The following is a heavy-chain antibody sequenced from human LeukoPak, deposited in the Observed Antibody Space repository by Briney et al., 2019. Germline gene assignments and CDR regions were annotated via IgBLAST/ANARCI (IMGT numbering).Heavy chain of an antibody. D-gene: IGHD3-10*01. J-gene: IGHJ5*02. V-gene: IGHV3-11*01. CDR1: GFTFSDYY. CDR3: AREYGSGSYHP. Sequence: GGSLRLSCAASGFTFSDYYMSCIRQARGKGLEWVSYISSSGSTIYYADSVKGRFTISRDNAKNSLYLQMNSLRAEDTAVYYCAREYGSGSYHPWGQGTLVTVSS. CDR2: ISSSGSTI.